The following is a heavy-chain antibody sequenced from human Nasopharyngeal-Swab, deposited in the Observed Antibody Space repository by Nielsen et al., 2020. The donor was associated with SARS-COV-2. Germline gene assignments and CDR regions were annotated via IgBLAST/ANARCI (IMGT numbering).Heavy chain of an antibody. J-gene: IGHJ3*02. CDR1: GGSVSSGSYY. D-gene: IGHD3-3*01. CDR2: IYYSGST. Sequence: SETLSLTCTVSGGSVSSGSYYWSWIRQPPGKGLKWIGYIYYSGSTNYNPSLKSRVTISVDTSKNQFSLKLSSVTAADTAVYYCARLESITIFGVVIPTGAFDIWGQGTMVTVSS. CDR3: ARLESITIFGVVIPTGAFDI. V-gene: IGHV4-61*01.